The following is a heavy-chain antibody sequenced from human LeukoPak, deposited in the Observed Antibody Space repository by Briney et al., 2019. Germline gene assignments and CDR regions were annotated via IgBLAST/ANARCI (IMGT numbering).Heavy chain of an antibody. D-gene: IGHD3-9*01. V-gene: IGHV3-30*02. CDR2: IRAHGGDK. Sequence: GGSLRLSCAASGFTFSSYGMHWVRQAPGKALEWVAFIRAHGGDKYCADSVKGRFTISRDNSKNTLSLQMTSLRNEDTAVYYCVRDRDWAFDYRGQGTLVTVSS. CDR3: VRDRDWAFDY. J-gene: IGHJ4*02. CDR1: GFTFSSYG.